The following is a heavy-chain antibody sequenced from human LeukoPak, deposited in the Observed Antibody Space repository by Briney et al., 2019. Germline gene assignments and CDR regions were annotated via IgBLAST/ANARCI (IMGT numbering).Heavy chain of an antibody. CDR2: INPNSGGT. J-gene: IGHJ4*02. CDR1: GYTFTGYY. CDR3: ARLTGGYFDS. D-gene: IGHD7-27*01. V-gene: IGHV1-2*04. Sequence: ASVKVSCKASGYTFTGYYMHWVRQAPGQGLEWMGWINPNSGGTNYAHKFQGWVTMTRDTSISTAYMELNSLRVDDTAVYYCARLTGGYFDSWGQGTLVTVSS.